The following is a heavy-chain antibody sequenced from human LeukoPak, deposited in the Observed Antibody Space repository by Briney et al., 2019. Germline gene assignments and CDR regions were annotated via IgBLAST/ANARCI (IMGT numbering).Heavy chain of an antibody. Sequence: QPGGSLRLSCAASGFTFSSYWMSWVRQAPGKGLEWVSAISDTGNTYHADSVKGRFTISRDSSKNTLFLQMNSLRAEDTAVYYRARAVSAESWFDPWGQGTLVTVSS. CDR2: ISDTGNT. CDR3: ARAVSAESWFDP. CDR1: GFTFSSYW. J-gene: IGHJ5*02. V-gene: IGHV3-23*01.